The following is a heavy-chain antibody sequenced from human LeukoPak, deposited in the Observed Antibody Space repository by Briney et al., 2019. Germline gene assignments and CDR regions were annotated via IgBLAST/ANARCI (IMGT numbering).Heavy chain of an antibody. J-gene: IGHJ4*02. CDR2: IYPGDSDT. CDR1: GYSFTSYW. CDR3: ARPGPYCYDSSGYYFDY. V-gene: IGHV5-51*01. Sequence: GDSLKISCKGSGYSFTSYWIGWVRQMPGKGLEWMGIIYPGDSDTRYSPSFQGQVTISADKSISTAYLQWSSLKASDTAMYYCARPGPYCYDSSGYYFDYWGQGTLVIVSS. D-gene: IGHD3-22*01.